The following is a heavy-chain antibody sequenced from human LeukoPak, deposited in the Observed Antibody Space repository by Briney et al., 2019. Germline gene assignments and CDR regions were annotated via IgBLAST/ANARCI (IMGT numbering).Heavy chain of an antibody. Sequence: ASVKVSCKASGGTFSSYAISWVRQAPGQGLEWMGGIIPIFGTANYAQKFQGRVTITADESTSTAYMELSSLRSGDTAVYYCARPRGYSYGYGGPFDHWGQGTLVTVSS. V-gene: IGHV1-69*13. CDR1: GGTFSSYA. CDR3: ARPRGYSYGYGGPFDH. J-gene: IGHJ4*02. CDR2: IIPIFGTA. D-gene: IGHD5-18*01.